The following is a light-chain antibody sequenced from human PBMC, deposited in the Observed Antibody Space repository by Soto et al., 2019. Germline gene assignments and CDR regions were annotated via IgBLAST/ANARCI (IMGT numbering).Light chain of an antibody. J-gene: IGKJ5*01. V-gene: IGKV3D-20*01. CDR2: DAS. CDR1: QSVSSSC. CDR3: QQYDSSPPIT. Sequence: EIVLTQSPATLSLSPGERATLSCGASQSVSSSCLAWYQQKPGLAPRLLIYDASIRATGIPDRFSGSGSGTDFTLTISRLETENFAVYYCQQYDSSPPITFGQGTRLEIK.